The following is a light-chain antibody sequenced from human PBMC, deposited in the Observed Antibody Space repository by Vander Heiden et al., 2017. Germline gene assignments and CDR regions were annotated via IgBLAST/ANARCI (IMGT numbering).Light chain of an antibody. Sequence: QSALAHPPSASGSPGQSVPIPCTGSSSDVGGYEYVSWYQQHPGKAPKLIIYEVTKRSSGVPDRFSGSKSGNTASLTVSGLQAEDEADYYCSSYAGNNNKVFGTGTKVTVL. CDR1: SSDVGGYEY. J-gene: IGLJ1*01. CDR2: EVT. CDR3: SSYAGNNNKV. V-gene: IGLV2-8*01.